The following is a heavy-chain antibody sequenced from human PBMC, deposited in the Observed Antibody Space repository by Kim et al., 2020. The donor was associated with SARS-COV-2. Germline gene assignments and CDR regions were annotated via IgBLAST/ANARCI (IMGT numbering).Heavy chain of an antibody. Sequence: SVKVSYKASGGTFSSYAISWVRQAPGQGLEWMGGIIPIFGTTNYAQKFQGRVTITADESTSTAYMELSSLRSEDTAVYYCARVLHYDSSGYYADYWGQGTLVTVSS. V-gene: IGHV1-69*13. D-gene: IGHD3-22*01. CDR1: GGTFSSYA. J-gene: IGHJ4*02. CDR2: IIPIFGTT. CDR3: ARVLHYDSSGYYADY.